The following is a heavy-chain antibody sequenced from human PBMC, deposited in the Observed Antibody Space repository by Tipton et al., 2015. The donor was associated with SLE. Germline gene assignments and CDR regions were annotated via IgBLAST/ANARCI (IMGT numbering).Heavy chain of an antibody. Sequence: TLSLTCTVSGASLINDYWSWIRQTPGKALEWIGYIYYSGTTNYNPSLKSRVSMSVDTSKNQFSLNLTSVTAADTAVYYCTRGSSFFQYWGQGTLVTVSS. D-gene: IGHD3-3*01. CDR3: TRGSSFFQY. CDR1: GASLINDY. V-gene: IGHV4-59*01. J-gene: IGHJ4*02. CDR2: IYYSGTT.